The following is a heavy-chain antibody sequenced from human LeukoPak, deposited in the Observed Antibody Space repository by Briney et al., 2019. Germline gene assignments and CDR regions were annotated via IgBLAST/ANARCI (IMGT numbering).Heavy chain of an antibody. J-gene: IGHJ6*02. Sequence: ASVKVSCKASGYTFTSYAMHWVRQAPGQRLEWMGWVNAGNGNTKYSQKFQGRVTITRDTSTSTAYMELRSLRSDDTAVYYCARVGEDSSSWYPVYYYYGMDVWGQGTTVTVSS. D-gene: IGHD6-13*01. CDR2: VNAGNGNT. CDR3: ARVGEDSSSWYPVYYYYGMDV. CDR1: GYTFTSYA. V-gene: IGHV1-3*01.